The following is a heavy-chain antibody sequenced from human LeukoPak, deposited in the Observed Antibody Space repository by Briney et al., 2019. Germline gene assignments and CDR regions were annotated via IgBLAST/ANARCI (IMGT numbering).Heavy chain of an antibody. D-gene: IGHD3-3*01. CDR2: IYSGGST. J-gene: IGHJ3*02. V-gene: IGHV3-66*02. CDR3: AREGYYDFWSGYYLGAFDI. Sequence: PEGSLRLSCAASGFTVSSNYKSWVRQAPGKGLEWFSVIYSGGSTYYADSVKGRFTISRDNSKNTLYLQMNSLRAEDTAVYYCAREGYYDFWSGYYLGAFDIWGQGTMVTVSS. CDR1: GFTVSSNY.